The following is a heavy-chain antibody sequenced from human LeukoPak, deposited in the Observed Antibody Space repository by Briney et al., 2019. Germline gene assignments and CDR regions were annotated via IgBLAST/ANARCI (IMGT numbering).Heavy chain of an antibody. CDR1: GGSISSGSYY. D-gene: IGHD6-19*01. V-gene: IGHV4-61*02. CDR2: IYTSGST. Sequence: SETLSLTCTVPGGSISSGSYYWSWIRQPAGKGLEWIGRIYTSGSTNYNPSLKSRVTISVDTSKNQFSLKLSSVTAADTAVYYCAREYSSGWYYYYYMDVWGKGTTVTISS. CDR3: AREYSSGWYYYYYMDV. J-gene: IGHJ6*03.